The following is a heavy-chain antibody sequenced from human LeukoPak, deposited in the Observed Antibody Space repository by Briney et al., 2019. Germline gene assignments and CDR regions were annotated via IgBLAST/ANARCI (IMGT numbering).Heavy chain of an antibody. Sequence: ASVKVSCKASGYTFTGYYMHWVRQAPGQGLEWMGWINPNSGGTNYAQKFQGRVTITRDTSISTAYMELSRLRSDDTAVYYCARGASSSSGEFDYWGQGTLVTVSS. CDR3: ARGASSSSGEFDY. D-gene: IGHD6-6*01. CDR1: GYTFTGYY. CDR2: INPNSGGT. J-gene: IGHJ4*02. V-gene: IGHV1-2*02.